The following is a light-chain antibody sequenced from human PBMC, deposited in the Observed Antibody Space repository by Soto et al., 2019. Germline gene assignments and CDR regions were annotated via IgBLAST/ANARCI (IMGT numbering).Light chain of an antibody. J-gene: IGLJ2*01. CDR1: SSDVGKYNF. V-gene: IGLV2-8*01. CDR3: TSSAGSSIPVV. Sequence: QSALTQPPSASGSPGQSVTISCTGASSDVGKYNFGSRYQQHPGKAPKLMIYDVTERPSGVPDRFSGSKSGNTAYLTVSGLQDEDEADYYCTSSAGSSIPVVFGGGTKLTVL. CDR2: DVT.